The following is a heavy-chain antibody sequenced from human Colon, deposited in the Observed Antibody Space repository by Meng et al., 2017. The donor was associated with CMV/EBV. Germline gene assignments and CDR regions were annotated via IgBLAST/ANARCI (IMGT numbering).Heavy chain of an antibody. CDR1: GFTFSSFA. Sequence: GESLKISCAASGFTFSSFAMSWVRQAPGKGLEWVSVIGTAGDTYYPGSVKGRFTISRENAKNSLYLQMNSLRAGDTAVYYCARVLGELPGYYGMDVWGQGTTVTVSS. CDR3: ARVLGELPGYYGMDV. CDR2: IGTAGDT. D-gene: IGHD3-16*01. V-gene: IGHV3-13*01. J-gene: IGHJ6*02.